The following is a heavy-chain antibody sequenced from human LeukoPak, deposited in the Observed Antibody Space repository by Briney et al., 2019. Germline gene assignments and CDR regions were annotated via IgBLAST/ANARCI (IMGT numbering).Heavy chain of an antibody. Sequence: GGSLRLSCAASGFTFSSYSMNWVRQAPGKGLEWVSSISSSSSYIYYADSVKGRFTISRDNAKNSLYLQMNSLRAEDTAVYYCARYLGYGGNSGIDYWGQGTLVTVSS. CDR2: ISSSSSYI. CDR1: GFTFSSYS. D-gene: IGHD4-23*01. CDR3: ARYLGYGGNSGIDY. V-gene: IGHV3-21*01. J-gene: IGHJ4*02.